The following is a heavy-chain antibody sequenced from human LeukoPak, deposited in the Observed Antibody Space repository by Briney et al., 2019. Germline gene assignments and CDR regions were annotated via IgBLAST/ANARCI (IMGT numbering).Heavy chain of an antibody. Sequence: ASVKVSCKASGGTFSSYTISWVRQAPGQGLEWMGRTTPILGIANYAQKFQGRVTTTADKSTSTAYMELSSLRSEDTAVYYCARVAGTIWEAWGQGTLVTVSS. CDR1: GGTFSSYT. D-gene: IGHD6-19*01. V-gene: IGHV1-69*02. J-gene: IGHJ4*02. CDR2: TTPILGIA. CDR3: ARVAGTIWEA.